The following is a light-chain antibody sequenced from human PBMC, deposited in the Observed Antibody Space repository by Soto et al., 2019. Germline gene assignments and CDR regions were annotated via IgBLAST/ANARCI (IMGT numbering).Light chain of an antibody. CDR1: SSDVGGYNY. CDR2: EVS. CDR3: NSYTSKSTGV. J-gene: IGLJ1*01. V-gene: IGLV2-14*01. Sequence: QSALTQPASVSGSPGQSITISCTGTSSDVGGYNYVSWYQQHPGKAPKLIIYEVSNRPSGVSNRFSGSKSGNTASLTISGLQAEDEADYYCNSYTSKSTGVFGTGTKLIFL.